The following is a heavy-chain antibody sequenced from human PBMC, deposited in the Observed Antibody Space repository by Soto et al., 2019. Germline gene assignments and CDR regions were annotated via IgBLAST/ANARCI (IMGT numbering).Heavy chain of an antibody. D-gene: IGHD2-2*01. CDR3: ATARRVQDIVVVPATNY. CDR1: GGTFSSYT. CDR2: IIPILGIA. V-gene: IGHV1-69*02. J-gene: IGHJ4*02. Sequence: GASVKVSCKASGGTFSSYTISWVRQAPGQGLEWMGRIIPILGIANYAQKFQGRVTITADKSTSTAYMELSSLRSEDTAVYYCATARRVQDIVVVPATNYWGQGTLVTVSS.